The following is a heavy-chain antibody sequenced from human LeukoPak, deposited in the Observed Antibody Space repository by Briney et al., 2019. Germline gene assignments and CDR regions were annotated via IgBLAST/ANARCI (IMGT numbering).Heavy chain of an antibody. V-gene: IGHV3-23*01. Sequence: GGSLRLSCAASGFSFSSYAMAWVRQAPGKGLEWVSAISDSGGHTYYAQSVRGRYTISRDNPKNTVYLQMNSLRVEDTALYYCAGGGYCSGASCYRSLGYWGQGTLVTVSS. CDR2: ISDSGGHT. D-gene: IGHD2-15*01. CDR1: GFSFSSYA. J-gene: IGHJ4*02. CDR3: AGGGYCSGASCYRSLGY.